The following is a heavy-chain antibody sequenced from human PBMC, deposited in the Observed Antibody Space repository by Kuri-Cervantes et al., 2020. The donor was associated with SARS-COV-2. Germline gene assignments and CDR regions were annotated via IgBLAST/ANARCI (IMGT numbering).Heavy chain of an antibody. V-gene: IGHV1-2*02. CDR3: ARTDLMLTAPDY. Sequence: ASVKVSCKASGYTFTGYYMHWVRQAPGQGLEWMGWINPNSGGTNYAQKFQGRVTMTRDTSISTAYMELSRLRSDDTAVYYCARTDLMLTAPDYWGQGTLVTVSS. CDR1: GYTFTGYY. J-gene: IGHJ4*02. D-gene: IGHD1-14*01. CDR2: INPNSGGT.